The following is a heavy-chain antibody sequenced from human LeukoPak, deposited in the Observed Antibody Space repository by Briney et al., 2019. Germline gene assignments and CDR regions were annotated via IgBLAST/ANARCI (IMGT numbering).Heavy chain of an antibody. CDR1: GFTFSSYA. CDR3: ARDRRSSGSDY. D-gene: IGHD3-22*01. Sequence: PGGSLRLSCAASGFTFSSYAMSWVRQAPGKGLEWVSAISGSGGSTYYADSVKGRFTISRDNAKNSLYLQMNSLRAEDTAVYYCARDRRSSGSDYWGQGTLVTVSS. CDR2: ISGSGGST. J-gene: IGHJ4*02. V-gene: IGHV3-23*01.